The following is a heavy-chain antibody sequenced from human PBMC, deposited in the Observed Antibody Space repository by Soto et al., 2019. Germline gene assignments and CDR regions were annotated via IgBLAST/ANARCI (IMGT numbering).Heavy chain of an antibody. CDR2: IYYSGST. J-gene: IGHJ5*02. CDR3: AGVRGWIGAWFDP. Sequence: QVQLQESGPGLVKPSQTLSLTCTVSGGSISSGDYYWSWIRQPPGKGLGWIGYIYYSGSTYYNPSRGSGVTRSGETCRSQLSQRLGTGSAAAAAVYCGAGVRGWIGAWFDPWGQGTLVTVSS. CDR1: GGSISSGDYY. D-gene: IGHD2-2*03. V-gene: IGHV4-30-4*01.